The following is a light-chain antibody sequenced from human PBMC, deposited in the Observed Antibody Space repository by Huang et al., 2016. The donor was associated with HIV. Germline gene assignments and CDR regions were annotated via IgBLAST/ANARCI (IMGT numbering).Light chain of an antibody. CDR1: QSLLYSSNKKNY. J-gene: IGKJ1*01. Sequence: DIVMTQSPDSLTVSLGERATIHCKSSQSLLYSSNKKNYLNWYQQKPGLTPKLLIYWATARESGVPDRFSGSGSGTNFTLTIDGLQADDVAVYYCQQYYNSFWTFGQGTKVQIK. V-gene: IGKV4-1*01. CDR3: QQYYNSFWT. CDR2: WAT.